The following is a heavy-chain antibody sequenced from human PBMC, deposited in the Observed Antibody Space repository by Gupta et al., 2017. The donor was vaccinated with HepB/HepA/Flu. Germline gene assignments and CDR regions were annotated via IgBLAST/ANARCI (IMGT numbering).Heavy chain of an antibody. V-gene: IGHV4-39*02. CDR2: IYYSGIT. CDR3: AREVGLTSGGPANS. J-gene: IGHJ4*02. CDR1: GGSISSSSYS. D-gene: IGHD1-26*01. Sequence: QLQLQESGPRLVKPSETLSLTCTVSGGSISSSSYSWGWIRQPPGKGLEWIGTIYYSGITYYNPSLRSRVTISVDTSKNQFSLKLTSVTGADTAVYYCAREVGLTSGGPANSWGQGTLVTVSS.